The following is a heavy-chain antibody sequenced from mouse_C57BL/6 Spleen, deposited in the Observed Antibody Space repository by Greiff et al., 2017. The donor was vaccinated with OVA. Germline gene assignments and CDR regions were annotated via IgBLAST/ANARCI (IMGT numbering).Heavy chain of an antibody. V-gene: IGHV1-66*01. CDR2: IYPGSGNT. CDR1: GYSFTSYY. CDR3: SRCDGTEYFDY. J-gene: IGHJ2*01. D-gene: IGHD4-1*01. Sequence: QVQLQQSGPELVKPGASVKISCKASGYSFTSYYIHWVKQRPGQGLEWIGWIYPGSGNTKYNEKFKGKATLTADTSSSTAYMPLSSLTSEDSAVYSCSRCDGTEYFDYWGQGTTLTVSS.